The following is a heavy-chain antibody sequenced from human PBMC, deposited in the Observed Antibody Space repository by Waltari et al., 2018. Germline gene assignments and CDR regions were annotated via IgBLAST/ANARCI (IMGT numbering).Heavy chain of an antibody. J-gene: IGHJ4*02. CDR3: ARDRRYSYSFDY. V-gene: IGHV4-4*02. Sequence: QVQLQESGPAVVKPSETLSLTCAVSGGSISSSNWWSWIRQSPGKGLDWIGGIYGRGRRTETNPSLKSRVTISKDTSKNQFSRRLSAVTAADTAVYYCARDRRYSYSFDYWGQGVLVTVSS. CDR2: IYGRGRRT. D-gene: IGHD5-18*01. CDR1: GGSISSSNW.